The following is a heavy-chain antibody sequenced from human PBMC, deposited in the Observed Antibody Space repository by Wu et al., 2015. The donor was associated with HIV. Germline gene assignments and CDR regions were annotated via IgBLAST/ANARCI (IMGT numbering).Heavy chain of an antibody. J-gene: IGHJ3*02. CDR2: IIPIFGTA. CDR3: ASGYLGSGSYYHAFDI. D-gene: IGHD1-26*01. V-gene: IGHV1-69*13. CDR1: GGTFSSYA. Sequence: QVQLVQSGAEVKKPGSSVKVSCKASGGTFSSYAISWVRQAPGQGLEWTGRIIPIFGTANYAQKFQGRVTITADESTSTAYMELSSLRSEDTAVYYCASGYLGSGSYYHAFDIWGQGTMVTSLQ.